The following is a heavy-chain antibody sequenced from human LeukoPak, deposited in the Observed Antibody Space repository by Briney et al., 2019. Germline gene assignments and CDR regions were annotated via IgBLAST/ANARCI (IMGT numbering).Heavy chain of an antibody. V-gene: IGHV3-30*18. Sequence: GRSLRLSCAASGFTFSSYGMHWVRQAPGKGLEWVAVISYDGSNKYYADSVKGRFTISRDNSKNTLYLQMNSLRAEDTAVYYCAKGNNIDQLLLYFGYWGQGTLVTVSS. D-gene: IGHD2-2*01. J-gene: IGHJ4*02. CDR1: GFTFSSYG. CDR3: AKGNNIDQLLLYFGY. CDR2: ISYDGSNK.